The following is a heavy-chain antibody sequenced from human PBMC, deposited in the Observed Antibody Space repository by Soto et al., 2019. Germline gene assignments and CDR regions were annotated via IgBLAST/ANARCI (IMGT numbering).Heavy chain of an antibody. CDR1: GYTFTSYA. J-gene: IGHJ3*02. CDR3: ARDLRAGTTAHDAFDI. CDR2: INAGNGNT. D-gene: IGHD1-7*01. Sequence: ASVKVSCKASGYTFTSYAMHWVRQAPGQRLEWMGWINAGNGNTKYSQKFQGRVTITRDTSASTAYMELNSLRSEDTAVYYCARDLRAGTTAHDAFDIWGQGTMVTVSS. V-gene: IGHV1-3*01.